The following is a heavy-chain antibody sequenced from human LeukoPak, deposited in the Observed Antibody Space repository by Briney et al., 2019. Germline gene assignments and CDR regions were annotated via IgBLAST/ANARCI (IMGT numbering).Heavy chain of an antibody. CDR2: IYYSGST. J-gene: IGHJ6*04. CDR3: ARRYYDLWSGWPDV. D-gene: IGHD3-3*01. V-gene: IGHV4-30-4*08. Sequence: SQTLSLTCTVSGGSISSGDYYWSWIRQPPGKGLEWIGYIYYSGSTYYNPSLESRVTISVDTSKNQFSLKLSSVTAADTAVYYCARRYYDLWSGWPDVWGKGTTVTVSS. CDR1: GGSISSGDYY.